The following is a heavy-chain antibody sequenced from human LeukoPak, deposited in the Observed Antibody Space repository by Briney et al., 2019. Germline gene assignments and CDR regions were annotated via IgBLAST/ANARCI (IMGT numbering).Heavy chain of an antibody. J-gene: IGHJ4*02. V-gene: IGHV3-7*01. CDR2: TKPDGTAE. Sequence: PGGSLRLSCAASGFTFRNYWMGWVRQAPGKGLEWVANTKPDGTAEYYADSVRGRFTTSRDNANNFLYLRMNSLRGEDTAVYYCARDGGLHTNFDYWGQGTLVTVSS. CDR1: GFTFRNYW. D-gene: IGHD2-15*01. CDR3: ARDGGLHTNFDY.